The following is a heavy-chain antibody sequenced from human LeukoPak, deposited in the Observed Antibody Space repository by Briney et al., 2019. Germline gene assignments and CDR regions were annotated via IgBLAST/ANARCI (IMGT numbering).Heavy chain of an antibody. CDR1: GGSISSSSYY. Sequence: PSETLSLTCTVSGGSISSSSYYWGRIRQPPGKGLEWIGSIYYSGSTYYNPSLKSRVTISVDTSKNQFSLKLSSVTAADTAVYYCARRSGTDYVWGSYRYTFDYWGQGTLVTVSS. V-gene: IGHV4-39*01. D-gene: IGHD3-16*02. J-gene: IGHJ4*02. CDR2: IYYSGST. CDR3: ARRSGTDYVWGSYRYTFDY.